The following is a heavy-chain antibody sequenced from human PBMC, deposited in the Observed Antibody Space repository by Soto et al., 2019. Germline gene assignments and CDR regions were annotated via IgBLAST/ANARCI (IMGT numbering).Heavy chain of an antibody. CDR3: ARGAYDSSGYYYYYYYYGMDV. Sequence: GKGLEWVAVISYDGSNKYYADSVKGRFTISRDNSKNTLYLQMNSLRAEDTAVYYCARGAYDSSGYYYYYYYYGMDVWGQGTTVTVSS. J-gene: IGHJ6*02. CDR2: ISYDGSNK. V-gene: IGHV3-30-3*01. D-gene: IGHD3-22*01.